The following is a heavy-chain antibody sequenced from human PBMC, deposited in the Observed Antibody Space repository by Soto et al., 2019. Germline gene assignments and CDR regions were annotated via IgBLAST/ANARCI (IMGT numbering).Heavy chain of an antibody. CDR1: GVSISSSNW. CDR2: IYHSGST. J-gene: IGHJ6*02. Sequence: SDTLSLTCAVSGVSISSSNWWSWVRPPPGKGLEWIGEIYHSGSTNYNPSLKSRVTISVDKSKNQFSLKLSSVTAADTAVYYCATFPDYYYGMDVWGQGTTVTVS. V-gene: IGHV4-4*02. CDR3: ATFPDYYYGMDV.